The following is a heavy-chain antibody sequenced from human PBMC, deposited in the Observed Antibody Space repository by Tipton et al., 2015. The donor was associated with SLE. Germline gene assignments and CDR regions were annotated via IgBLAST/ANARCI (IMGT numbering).Heavy chain of an antibody. J-gene: IGHJ4*02. CDR3: ARGDFRRSGSGSFGF. CDR2: MNPNSGNT. Sequence: QVQLVQSGAEVKKPGASVKVSCKASGYSFRTHDINWVRQTTGQGLEWMGWMNPNSGNTGYAQKFQGRVTMTKDTSTNTAYMELIGLRSEDTGMYYCARGDFRRSGSGSFGFWGQGTLVTVSS. V-gene: IGHV1-8*02. D-gene: IGHD3-10*01. CDR1: GYSFRTHD.